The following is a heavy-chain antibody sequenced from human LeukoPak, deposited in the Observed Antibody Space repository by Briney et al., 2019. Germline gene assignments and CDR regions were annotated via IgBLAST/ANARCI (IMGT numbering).Heavy chain of an antibody. CDR2: IYHIGST. CDR1: GYSISSGYY. V-gene: IGHV4-38-2*01. Sequence: SETLSLTCAVSGYSISSGYYWGWIRQAPGKGLEWIGSIYHIGSTYYNPSLKSRVTISVVTSKNQFSLRLTSVTAADTAVYYCPRHSVAVAATGDAFDIWGQGTMVTVSS. D-gene: IGHD6-19*01. CDR3: PRHSVAVAATGDAFDI. J-gene: IGHJ3*02.